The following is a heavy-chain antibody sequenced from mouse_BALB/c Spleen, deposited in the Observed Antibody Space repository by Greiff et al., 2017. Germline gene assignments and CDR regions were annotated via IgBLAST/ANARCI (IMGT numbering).Heavy chain of an antibody. CDR2: ISSGGGST. V-gene: IGHV5-12-1*01. J-gene: IGHJ2*01. Sequence: EVKLMESGGGLVKPGGSLKLSCAASGFAFSSYDMSWVRQTPEKRLEWVAYISSGGGSTYYPDTVKGRFTISRDNAKNTLYLQMSSLKSEDTAMYYCARQLGLRNWGQGTTLTVSS. CDR3: ARQLGLRN. D-gene: IGHD3-1*01. CDR1: GFAFSSYD.